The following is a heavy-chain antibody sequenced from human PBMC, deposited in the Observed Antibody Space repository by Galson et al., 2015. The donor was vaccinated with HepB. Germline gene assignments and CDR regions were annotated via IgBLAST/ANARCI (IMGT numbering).Heavy chain of an antibody. V-gene: IGHV3-7*03. CDR3: ARPRMLPTGYFDL. CDR2: IKQDGSEK. D-gene: IGHD2-8*02. CDR1: GFTLSTFW. Sequence: SLRLSCAASGFTLSTFWMSWVRQAPGKGLEWVANIKQDGSEKYDVDSVKGRFTISRDNAKNSLYLQMNSLRAEDTAVYYCARPRMLPTGYFDLWGRGTLVTVSS. J-gene: IGHJ2*01.